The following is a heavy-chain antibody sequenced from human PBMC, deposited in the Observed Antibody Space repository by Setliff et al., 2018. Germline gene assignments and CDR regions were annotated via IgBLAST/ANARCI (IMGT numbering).Heavy chain of an antibody. V-gene: IGHV4-30-2*03. D-gene: IGHD6-19*01. CDR3: ATQGAYSSGPGYFQH. CDR1: GGSISSGDAS. J-gene: IGHJ1*01. CDR2: IYHSGST. Sequence: SETLSLTCAVSGGSISSGDASWSWVRQPPGKGLEWIGYIYHSGSTYYNPSLKSRVTISVDTSKNQFSLKLSSVTAADTAVYYCATQGAYSSGPGYFQHWGQGTLVTVSS.